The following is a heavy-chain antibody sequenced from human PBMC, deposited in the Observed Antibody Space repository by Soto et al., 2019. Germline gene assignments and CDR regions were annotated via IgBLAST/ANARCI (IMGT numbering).Heavy chain of an antibody. Sequence: PGGSLRLSCAASGFTFSSYSMNWVRQAPGKGLEWVSSISSSSSYIYYADSVKGRFTISRDNAKNSLYLQMNSLRAEDTAVYYCAREAYGDYQPTTAHFDYWGQGTLVTVSS. D-gene: IGHD4-17*01. CDR2: ISSSSSYI. J-gene: IGHJ4*02. V-gene: IGHV3-21*01. CDR1: GFTFSSYS. CDR3: AREAYGDYQPTTAHFDY.